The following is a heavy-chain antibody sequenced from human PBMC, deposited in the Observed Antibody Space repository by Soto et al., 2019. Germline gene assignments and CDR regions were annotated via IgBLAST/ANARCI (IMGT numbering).Heavy chain of an antibody. J-gene: IGHJ4*02. CDR3: ARVSRLGQWAYYFDX. Sequence: PSETLSLTCTVSGGSISSYYWSWIRQPAGKRLEWILRIYTSGSTNYNPSLKSRVTMSVDTSKNQFSLKLSSVTAADTAVYYCARVSRLGQWAYYFDXWGQGTLLTVSX. V-gene: IGHV4-4*07. CDR2: IYTSGST. D-gene: IGHD6-19*01. CDR1: GGSISSYY.